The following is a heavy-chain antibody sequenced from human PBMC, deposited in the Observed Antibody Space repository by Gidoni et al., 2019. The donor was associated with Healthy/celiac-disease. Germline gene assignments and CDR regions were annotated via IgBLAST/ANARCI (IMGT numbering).Heavy chain of an antibody. CDR2: INHSGST. CDR1: GGSFSGYY. Sequence: QVQLQQWGAGLLTPSETLSLTCAVYGGSFSGYYWSWIRQPPGKGLEWIGEINHSGSTNYNPSLKSRVTISVDTSKNQFSLKLSSVTAADTAVYYCARRRTTYGSGSYYYYYYGMDVWGQGTTVTVSS. D-gene: IGHD3-10*01. CDR3: ARRRTTYGSGSYYYYYYGMDV. J-gene: IGHJ6*02. V-gene: IGHV4-34*01.